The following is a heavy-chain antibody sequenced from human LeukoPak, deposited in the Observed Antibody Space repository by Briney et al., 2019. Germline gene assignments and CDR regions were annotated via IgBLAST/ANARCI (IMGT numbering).Heavy chain of an antibody. J-gene: IGHJ4*02. D-gene: IGHD3-22*01. CDR2: IIPILGIA. CDR3: ARHDSRGYQYYFDY. Sequence: EASVKVSCKASGGTFSSYAISWVRQAPGQGLEWMGRIIPILGIANYAQKFQGRVTITADKSTSTAYMELSSLRSEDTAVYYCARHDSRGYQYYFDYWGQGTLVTVSS. V-gene: IGHV1-69*04. CDR1: GGTFSSYA.